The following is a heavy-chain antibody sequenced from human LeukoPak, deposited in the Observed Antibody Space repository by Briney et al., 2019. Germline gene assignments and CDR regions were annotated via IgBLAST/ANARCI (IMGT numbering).Heavy chain of an antibody. Sequence: VASVKVSCKVSGYTLTELSMHWVRQAPGKGLEWMGGFDPEDGETIYAQKFQGRVTMTEDTSTDTAYMELSSLRSEDTAVYYCATELRLGELSHLDYWGQGTLVTVSS. D-gene: IGHD3-16*02. CDR1: GYTLTELS. CDR3: ATELRLGELSHLDY. V-gene: IGHV1-24*01. J-gene: IGHJ4*02. CDR2: FDPEDGET.